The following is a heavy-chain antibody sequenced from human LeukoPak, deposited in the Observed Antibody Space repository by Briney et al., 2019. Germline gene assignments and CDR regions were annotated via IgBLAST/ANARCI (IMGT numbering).Heavy chain of an antibody. Sequence: ASVKVSCKASGYTFTSYYMHWVRQAPGQGLEWMGIINPSGGSTSYAQKFQGRVTMTRDTSISTAYMELRSLRSDDTAVYYCARGYGDYPFDYWGQGTLVTVSS. J-gene: IGHJ4*02. CDR1: GYTFTSYY. V-gene: IGHV1-46*01. D-gene: IGHD4-17*01. CDR3: ARGYGDYPFDY. CDR2: INPSGGST.